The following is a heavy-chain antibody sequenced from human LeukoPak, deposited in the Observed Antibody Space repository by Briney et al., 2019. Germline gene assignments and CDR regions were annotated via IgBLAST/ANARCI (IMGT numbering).Heavy chain of an antibody. CDR3: ARGRTNDSSGYYHPGWYFDL. CDR2: IYYSGST. Sequence: SETLSLTCTVSGGSISSYYWSWIRQPPGKGLEWIGYIYYSGSTNYNPSLKSRVTISVDTSKSQFSLKLSSVTAADTAVYYCARGRTNDSSGYYHPGWYFDLWGRGTLVTVSS. CDR1: GGSISSYY. D-gene: IGHD3-22*01. V-gene: IGHV4-59*01. J-gene: IGHJ2*01.